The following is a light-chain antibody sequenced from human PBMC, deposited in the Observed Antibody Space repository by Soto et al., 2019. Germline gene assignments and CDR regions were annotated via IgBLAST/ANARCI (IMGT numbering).Light chain of an antibody. V-gene: IGLV2-18*02. CDR1: ESDFASHNS. Sequence: QSALTQPPSVSGSPGQSVTISCTGSESDFASHNSVSWYQQAPGTAPKLIIFEVNNRPSGVPDRFSDSKSGNAASLTISGLRPEDEADYDCSSYISSITSYVFGAGTKLTVL. CDR2: EVN. CDR3: SSYISSITSYV. J-gene: IGLJ1*01.